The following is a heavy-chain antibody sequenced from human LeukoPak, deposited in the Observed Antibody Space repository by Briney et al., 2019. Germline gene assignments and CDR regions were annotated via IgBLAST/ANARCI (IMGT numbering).Heavy chain of an antibody. CDR2: IRSDGSST. V-gene: IGHV3-64*01. CDR3: TRRFGGHSGWAGYHDS. Sequence: PGGSLRLSCVASGFRFSAYTMHWVRQAPGKGLEYVSAIRSDGSSTFQPNSVKGRFTISRDNSKSTLYLQMGSLRAEDTAVYYCTRRFGGHSGWAGYHDSWGQGTLVTVSS. D-gene: IGHD6-19*01. J-gene: IGHJ5*01. CDR1: GFRFSAYT.